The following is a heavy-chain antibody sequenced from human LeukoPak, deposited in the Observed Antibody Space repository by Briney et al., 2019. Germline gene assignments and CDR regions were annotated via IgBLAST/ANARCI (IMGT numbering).Heavy chain of an antibody. J-gene: IGHJ4*02. CDR3: ARGYCSSTSCSQLDY. CDR2: INTDGSST. D-gene: IGHD2-2*01. V-gene: IGHV3-74*01. CDR1: GFTFSSYW. Sequence: GGSLRLSCAASGFTFSSYWMHWVHQAPGKGLVWVSRINTDGSSTSYADSVKGRFTISRDNAKNTLYLQMNSLRAEDTAVYYCARGYCSSTSCSQLDYWGQGTLVTVSS.